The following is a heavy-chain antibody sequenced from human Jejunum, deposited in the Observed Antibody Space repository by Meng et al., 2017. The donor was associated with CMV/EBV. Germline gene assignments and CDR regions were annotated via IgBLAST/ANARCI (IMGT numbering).Heavy chain of an antibody. CDR2: ISAYNGNT. Sequence: QVQLVQSGAEVKKPGASGKFSCKASGYIFNNYGVSWVRQAPGQGPEWMGWISAYNGNTNYAQNFQGRFTMTTDTSTSTAYMELRSLRSDDTAVYYCARAGAELTAHLDFWGQGTLVTVSS. D-gene: IGHD1-26*01. CDR3: ARAGAELTAHLDF. CDR1: GYIFNNYG. V-gene: IGHV1-18*01. J-gene: IGHJ4*02.